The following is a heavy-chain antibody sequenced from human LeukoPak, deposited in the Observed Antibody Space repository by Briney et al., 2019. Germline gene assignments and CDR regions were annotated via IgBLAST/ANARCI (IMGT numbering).Heavy chain of an antibody. J-gene: IGHJ4*02. CDR3: ARTRWELSPRFDY. V-gene: IGHV3-7*01. CDR2: IKQDGSEK. D-gene: IGHD1-26*01. Sequence: GGSLRLSCAASGFTFSSYWMRWVRQAPGKGLEWVANIKQDGSEKYYVDSVKGRFTISRDNAKNSLYLQMNSLRAEDTAVYYCARTRWELSPRFDYWGQGTLVTVSS. CDR1: GFTFSSYW.